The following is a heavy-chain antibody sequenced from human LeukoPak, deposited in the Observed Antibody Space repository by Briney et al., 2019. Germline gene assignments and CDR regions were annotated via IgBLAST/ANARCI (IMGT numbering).Heavy chain of an antibody. D-gene: IGHD4-17*01. V-gene: IGHV4-59*01. CDR2: IYYSGST. Sequence: PSETLSLTCTVSGVSISSYYWNWIRQPPGKGLEWIGYIYYSGSTNYNPSLKSRVSISVDTSKNQFSLKLSSVTAADTAVYYCARTGSTVTMLYPFDHWGQGTLVTVSS. CDR3: ARTGSTVTMLYPFDH. CDR1: GVSISSYY. J-gene: IGHJ4*02.